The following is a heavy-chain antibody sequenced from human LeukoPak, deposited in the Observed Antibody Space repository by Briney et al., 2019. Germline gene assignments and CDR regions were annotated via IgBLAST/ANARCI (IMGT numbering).Heavy chain of an antibody. V-gene: IGHV4-38-2*02. Sequence: PSETLSLTCAVSGYSISSGYYWGWIRQPPGKGLEWIGSIYHSGSTYYNPPLKSRVTISVDTSKNQFSLKLSSVTAADTAVYYCARERYYYDSSGYPYWGQGTLVTVSS. CDR1: GYSISSGYY. CDR2: IYHSGST. CDR3: ARERYYYDSSGYPY. D-gene: IGHD3-22*01. J-gene: IGHJ4*02.